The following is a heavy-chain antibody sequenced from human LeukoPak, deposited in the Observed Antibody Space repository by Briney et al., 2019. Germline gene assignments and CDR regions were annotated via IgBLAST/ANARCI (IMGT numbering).Heavy chain of an antibody. CDR3: AKVFEGAIL. Sequence: PGGSLRLSCAASGFTFSSYAVSWVRQAPGKGLEWVSAISGSGGSTYYADSVKGRFTITRDNSKNTLYLQTNSLRAEDTAVYYCAKVFEGAILWGQGTLVTVSS. CDR2: ISGSGGST. J-gene: IGHJ4*02. D-gene: IGHD1-26*01. CDR1: GFTFSSYA. V-gene: IGHV3-23*01.